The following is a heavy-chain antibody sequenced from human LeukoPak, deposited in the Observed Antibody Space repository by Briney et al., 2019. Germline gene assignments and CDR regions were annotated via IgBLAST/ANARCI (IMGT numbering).Heavy chain of an antibody. D-gene: IGHD2-2*02. Sequence: SETLSLTCTVSGGSISSYYWSWIRQPAGKGLEWIGRIYTSGSTNYNPSLKSRVTMSVDTSKNQFSLKLSSVTAADTAVYYCARDVQTGVVVVPAAINYMDVWGKGTTVTVSS. V-gene: IGHV4-4*07. CDR3: ARDVQTGVVVVPAAINYMDV. CDR2: IYTSGST. J-gene: IGHJ6*03. CDR1: GGSISSYY.